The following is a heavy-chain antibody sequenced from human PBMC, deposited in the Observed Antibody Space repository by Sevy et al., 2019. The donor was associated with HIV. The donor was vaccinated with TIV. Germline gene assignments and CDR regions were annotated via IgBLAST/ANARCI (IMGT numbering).Heavy chain of an antibody. D-gene: IGHD6-13*01. Sequence: GGSLRLSCAASGFTFSDHYMEWVRQAPGKGLEWVGRIRNKADSYTTEYAASVKGRFTISSDDSKNSLYLLMNSLKTEDTAVYYCATYAGIAAAGRVFDYWGQGTLVTVSS. CDR3: ATYAGIAAAGRVFDY. CDR1: GFTFSDHY. CDR2: IRNKADSYTT. V-gene: IGHV3-72*01. J-gene: IGHJ4*02.